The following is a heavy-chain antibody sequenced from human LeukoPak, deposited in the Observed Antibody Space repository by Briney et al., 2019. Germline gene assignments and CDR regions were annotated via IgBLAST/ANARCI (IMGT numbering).Heavy chain of an antibody. V-gene: IGHV3-74*01. CDR2: INSDGSWT. CDR3: AREWEVLDY. Sequence: GGSLRLSCAASGNYWMHWVRQVPGKGLVWVSHINSDGSWTSYADSVKGRFTISKDNAKNTVYLQMNSLRAEDTAVYYCAREWEVLDYWGHGTLVTVSS. D-gene: IGHD1-26*01. J-gene: IGHJ4*01. CDR1: GNYW.